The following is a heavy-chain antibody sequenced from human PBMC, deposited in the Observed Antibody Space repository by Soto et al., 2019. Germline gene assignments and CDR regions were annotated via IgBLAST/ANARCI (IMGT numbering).Heavy chain of an antibody. CDR3: ASDIVVVPAAPPVTHDY. D-gene: IGHD2-2*01. CDR2: IDPSDSYT. CDR1: GYSFTSYW. J-gene: IGHJ4*02. V-gene: IGHV5-10-1*01. Sequence: PGEAQKISCNRSGYSFTSYWICWVRQMPGKGLEWMGRIDPSDSYTNYSPSFQGHVTISADKSISTAYLQWSSLKASDTATYYCASDIVVVPAAPPVTHDYWGQGTLVTVSS.